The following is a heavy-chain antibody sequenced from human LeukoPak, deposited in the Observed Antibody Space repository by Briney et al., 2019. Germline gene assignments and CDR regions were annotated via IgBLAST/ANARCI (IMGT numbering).Heavy chain of an antibody. CDR3: AREAKDIVVVVAAYNWFDT. J-gene: IGHJ5*02. D-gene: IGHD2-15*01. Sequence: PSEALSLTCAVYGGSFSGYYWSWIRQPPGKGLEWMGELNHSGSTNYNPSLKSRVTISVDTSKNQFSLKLSSVTAADTAVYYCAREAKDIVVVVAAYNWFDTWGQGTLVTVSS. CDR2: LNHSGST. V-gene: IGHV4-34*01. CDR1: GGSFSGYY.